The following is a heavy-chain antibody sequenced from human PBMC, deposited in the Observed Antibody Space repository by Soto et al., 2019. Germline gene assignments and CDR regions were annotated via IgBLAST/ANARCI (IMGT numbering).Heavy chain of an antibody. CDR2: IYHSGST. CDR3: ARVSSGPNWFDP. J-gene: IGHJ5*02. CDR1: GGSISSSNW. V-gene: IGHV4-4*02. D-gene: IGHD3-22*01. Sequence: QVQLQESGPGLVKPSGTLSLTCAVSGGSISSSNWWTWVRQAPGKGLEWIGEIYHSGSTNYNPSPKSRVTRSVNKSKNQFSLKLNSVTAADTAVYYCARVSSGPNWFDPWGQGTLVTVSS.